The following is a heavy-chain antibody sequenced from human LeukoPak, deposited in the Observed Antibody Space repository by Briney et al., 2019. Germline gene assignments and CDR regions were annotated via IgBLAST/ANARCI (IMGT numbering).Heavy chain of an antibody. V-gene: IGHV3-33*01. CDR2: IWYDGSNK. D-gene: IGHD1-26*01. CDR3: ARDRGSYWDGGNDY. J-gene: IGHJ4*02. CDR1: GFTFSSYG. Sequence: PGGSLRLSCAASGFTFSSYGMHWVRQAPGKGLEWVAVIWYDGSNKYYADSVKGRLTISRDNSKNTLYLQMNSLRAEDTAVYYCARDRGSYWDGGNDYWGQGTLVTVSS.